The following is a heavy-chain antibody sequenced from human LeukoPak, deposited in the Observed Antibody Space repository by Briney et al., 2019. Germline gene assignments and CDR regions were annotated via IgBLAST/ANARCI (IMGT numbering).Heavy chain of an antibody. D-gene: IGHD3-9*01. CDR1: GGSISSSSYY. J-gene: IGHJ4*02. V-gene: IGHV4-39*01. CDR3: ARHTNDILTGLGG. CDR2: IYYSGST. Sequence: PSETLSLTCTVSGGSISSSSYYWGWIRQPPGKGLEWIGSIYYSGSTYYNPSLKSRVTISVDTSKNQFSLKLSSVTAADTAVYYCARHTNDILTGLGGWGQGTLVTVSS.